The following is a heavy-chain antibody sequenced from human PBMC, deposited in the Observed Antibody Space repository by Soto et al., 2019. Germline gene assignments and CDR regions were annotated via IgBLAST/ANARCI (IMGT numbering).Heavy chain of an antibody. V-gene: IGHV3-15*01. Sequence: GASPSLSCLASGLPFSTAWMSWVRPVPGRGLEWVGRIKNRIDGGTTEYAAPVKGRFTISRDDSKNTLFLEMNSLKTEDTAVYYCTTEDVDYYGMDVGGQGTTGT. CDR1: GLPFSTAW. J-gene: IGHJ6*02. CDR3: TTEDVDYYGMDV. CDR2: IKNRIDGGTT.